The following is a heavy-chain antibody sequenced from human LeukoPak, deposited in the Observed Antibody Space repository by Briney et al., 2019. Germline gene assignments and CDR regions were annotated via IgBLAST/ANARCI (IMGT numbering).Heavy chain of an antibody. CDR2: INHSGST. CDR1: GGSFSGDY. CDR3: ARGLSNSRSTLLGLDY. Sequence: PSETLSLTCAVYGGSFSGDYWSWIRQPPGKGLEWIGKINHSGSTNYNPSLKSRVTISVDTSKNQFSLKLSSVTAADTAVYYCARGLSNSRSTLLGLDYWGQGTLVTVSS. D-gene: IGHD2-2*01. J-gene: IGHJ4*02. V-gene: IGHV4-34*01.